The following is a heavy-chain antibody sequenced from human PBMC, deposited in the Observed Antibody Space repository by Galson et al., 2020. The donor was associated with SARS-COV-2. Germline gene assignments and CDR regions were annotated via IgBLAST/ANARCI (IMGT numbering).Heavy chain of an antibody. CDR3: VRDSSLLFLDY. V-gene: IGHV3-30*01. J-gene: IGHJ4*02. Sequence: GGSLRLSCGASGFIFSTYGIHWVRQAPGKGLEWVALISANGNKNFYADSVRGRFAISRDNSKNTLYLQMNSLRLEDTAVYYCVRDSSLLFLDYWGQGALVTVSS. CDR2: ISANGNKN. CDR1: GFIFSTYG. D-gene: IGHD2-21*01.